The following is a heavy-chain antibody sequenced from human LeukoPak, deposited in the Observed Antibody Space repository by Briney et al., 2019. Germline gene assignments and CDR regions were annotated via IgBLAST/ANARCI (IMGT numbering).Heavy chain of an antibody. CDR3: ATGEMYYDVLTGYYPDFKN. Sequence: GASVKVSCKASGGTFSSYAISWVRQAPGQGLERMGGIIPIFGTANYAQKFQGRVTITADESTSTAYMELSSLRSEDTAVYYCATGEMYYDVLTGYYPDFKNWGQGTLVTVSS. D-gene: IGHD3-9*01. CDR2: IIPIFGTA. CDR1: GGTFSSYA. J-gene: IGHJ4*02. V-gene: IGHV1-69*13.